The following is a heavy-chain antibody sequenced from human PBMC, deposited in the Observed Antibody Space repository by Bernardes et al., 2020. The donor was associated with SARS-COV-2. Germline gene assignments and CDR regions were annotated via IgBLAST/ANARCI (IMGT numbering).Heavy chain of an antibody. CDR2: ISGSGGST. D-gene: IGHD6-19*01. V-gene: IGHV3-23*01. CDR3: ARGHGSGWRGDY. CDR1: GFTFSNYA. Sequence: GGSLRLSCAASGFTFSNYAMSWVRLAPGKGLEWVSGISGSGGSTYYADSVRGRFTISRDNSKNTLYLQMHSLRAEDTAVYYCARGHGSGWRGDYWGQGTLVTVSS. J-gene: IGHJ4*02.